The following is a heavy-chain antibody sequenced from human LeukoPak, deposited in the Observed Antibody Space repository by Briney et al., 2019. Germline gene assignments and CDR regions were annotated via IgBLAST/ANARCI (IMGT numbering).Heavy chain of an antibody. J-gene: IGHJ4*02. D-gene: IGHD3-22*01. CDR2: IHPNSGDT. CDR3: ARAGRGSGYYTVDY. V-gene: IGHV1-2*06. CDR1: GGTFSSYA. Sequence: ASVKVSCKASGGTFSSYAISWVRRAPGQGLEWMGRIHPNSGDTNYAQKFHDRVTMTRDTSISTAYMELSRLTSDDTAVYYCARAGRGSGYYTVDYWGQGTLVTVSS.